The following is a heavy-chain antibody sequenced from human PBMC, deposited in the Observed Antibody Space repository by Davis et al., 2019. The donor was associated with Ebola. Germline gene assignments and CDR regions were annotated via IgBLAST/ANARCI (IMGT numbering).Heavy chain of an antibody. CDR2: IYYSGST. D-gene: IGHD6-19*01. CDR1: GGSISSYY. CDR3: ARHTQWLDGHNWFDP. V-gene: IGHV4-59*08. Sequence: SETLSLTCTVSGGSISSYYWSWIRQPPGKGLEWIGYIYYSGSTNYNPSLKSRVTISVDTSKNQFSLKLSSVTAADTAVYYCARHTQWLDGHNWFDPWGQGTLVTVSS. J-gene: IGHJ5*02.